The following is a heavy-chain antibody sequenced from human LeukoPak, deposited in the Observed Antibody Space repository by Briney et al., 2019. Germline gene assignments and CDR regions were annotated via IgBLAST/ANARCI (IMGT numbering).Heavy chain of an antibody. V-gene: IGHV4-59*08. CDR1: GFTFSSYA. J-gene: IGHJ6*02. Sequence: PGGSLRLSCAASGFTFSSYAMSWIRQPPGKGLEWIGDIYYSGSTNYNPSLKSRVTISVDTSKNQFSLKLSSVTAADTAVYYCARRSMVRTVGYYYGMDVWGQGTTVTVSS. CDR3: ARRSMVRTVGYYYGMDV. CDR2: IYYSGST. D-gene: IGHD4/OR15-4a*01.